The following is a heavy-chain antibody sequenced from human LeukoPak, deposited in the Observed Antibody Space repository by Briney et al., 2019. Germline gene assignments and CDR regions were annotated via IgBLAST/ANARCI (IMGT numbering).Heavy chain of an antibody. J-gene: IGHJ3*02. CDR1: GGSVSSHY. V-gene: IGHV4-59*02. CDR2: IYHSGNT. Sequence: SETLSLTCTVSGGSVSSHYGSWVRQTPGKGLEWIGHIYHSGNTKYNSALKGRVTISDDASRNQFSLRLSSVTAADTAVYFCARGYDFWSGVMSDAFDIWGRGTKVTVSS. D-gene: IGHD3-3*01. CDR3: ARGYDFWSGVMSDAFDI.